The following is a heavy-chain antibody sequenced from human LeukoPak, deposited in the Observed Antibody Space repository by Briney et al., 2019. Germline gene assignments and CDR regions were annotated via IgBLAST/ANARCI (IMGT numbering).Heavy chain of an antibody. CDR1: GGSFSGYY. CDR2: INHSGST. Sequence: SETLSLTCAVYGGSFSGYYWSWIRQPPGKGLEWIGEINHSGSTNYNPSLKGRVTISVDTSKNQFSLKLSSVTAADTAVYYCARGQRRGYSYGYWDYWGQGTLVTVSS. CDR3: ARGQRRGYSYGYWDY. V-gene: IGHV4-34*01. J-gene: IGHJ4*02. D-gene: IGHD5-18*01.